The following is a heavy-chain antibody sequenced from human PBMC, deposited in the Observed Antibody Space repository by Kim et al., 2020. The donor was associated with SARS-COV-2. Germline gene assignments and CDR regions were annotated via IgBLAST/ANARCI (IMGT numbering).Heavy chain of an antibody. Sequence: GGSLRLSCAASGFVFMNYAMTWFRKAPGKGLEWVSGISGSGGSSYYADSVKGRFTISRVNSKDTVYLQMNSLRADDTAVYYCVKSVGEYYYYYGLDVWGQGTTVTVSS. V-gene: IGHV3-23*01. CDR2: ISGSGGSS. D-gene: IGHD3-10*01. J-gene: IGHJ6*02. CDR1: GFVFMNYA. CDR3: VKSVGEYYYYYGLDV.